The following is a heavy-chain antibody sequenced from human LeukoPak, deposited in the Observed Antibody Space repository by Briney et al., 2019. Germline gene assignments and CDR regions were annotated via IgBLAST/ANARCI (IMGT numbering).Heavy chain of an antibody. CDR3: ARALASSEDY. D-gene: IGHD6-19*01. Sequence: GASLRHPCGPSGCPSRCFCFQWVRQAPGRGRVWLSRINEAGSITTYADSVKGRFTISRDNAKNTLYLQMSSLRAEDTAVYYCARALASSEDYWGQGTLVTVSS. J-gene: IGHJ4*02. CDR1: GCPSRCFC. V-gene: IGHV3-74*01. CDR2: INEAGSIT.